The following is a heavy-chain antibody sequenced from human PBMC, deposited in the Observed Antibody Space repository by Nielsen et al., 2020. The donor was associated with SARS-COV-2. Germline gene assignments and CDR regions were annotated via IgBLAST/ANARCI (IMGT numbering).Heavy chain of an antibody. V-gene: IGHV3-7*03. D-gene: IGHD1-7*01. CDR2: IKQDGSEK. J-gene: IGHJ6*02. CDR1: GFTFANHW. CDR3: AREQGRSGNYEVHYYGMDV. Sequence: GESLKISCAASGFTFANHWMTWVRQAPGKGLEWVANIKQDGSEKYFVDSVQGRFTISRDNAKSSLFLQMNSLRADDTARYYCAREQGRSGNYEVHYYGMDVWGQGTTVTVSS.